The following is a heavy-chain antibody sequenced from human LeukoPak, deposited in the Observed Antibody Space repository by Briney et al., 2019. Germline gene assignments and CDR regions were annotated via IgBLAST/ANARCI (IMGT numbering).Heavy chain of an antibody. CDR3: AKDRGLRYFDWSLVDY. J-gene: IGHJ4*02. CDR2: VGTSADT. D-gene: IGHD3-9*01. V-gene: IGHV3-23*01. Sequence: GGSLRLSCLASGFTFSSYAMDWVRQAPGQGLQWVSAVGTSADTYYADSVKGRFTISRDNSKNTLYLQMNSLRAEDTAVYYCAKDRGLRYFDWSLVDYWGQGTLVTVSS. CDR1: GFTFSSYA.